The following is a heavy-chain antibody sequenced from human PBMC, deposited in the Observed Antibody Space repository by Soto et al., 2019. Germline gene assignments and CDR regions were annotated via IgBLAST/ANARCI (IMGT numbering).Heavy chain of an antibody. Sequence: QVQLVESGGGVVQPGGSLRLSCEASGFTFSKFGIHWVRQAPGKGLEWVAVVSYDGSFKCYADSVKGRFTISRDNSKNTLYLQMNSLRPEDTALYYCAKDSDQLLFDYYYYGMDVWGQGTTVTVSS. J-gene: IGHJ6*02. V-gene: IGHV3-30*18. CDR1: GFTFSKFG. D-gene: IGHD2-2*01. CDR2: VSYDGSFK. CDR3: AKDSDQLLFDYYYYGMDV.